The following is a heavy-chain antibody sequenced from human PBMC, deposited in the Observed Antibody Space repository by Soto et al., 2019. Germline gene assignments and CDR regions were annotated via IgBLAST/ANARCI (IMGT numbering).Heavy chain of an antibody. CDR2: INPGGGST. J-gene: IGHJ6*02. D-gene: IGHD3-22*01. Sequence: ASVKVSCKASGYTFTSYYMHWVRQAPGQGPEWMGIINPGGGSTSYAQKFQGRVTMTRDTSASTAYMELSSLRSEDTAVYYCARGTAMIYYYYYGMDVWGQGTTVTVSS. CDR3: ARGTAMIYYYYYGMDV. V-gene: IGHV1-46*01. CDR1: GYTFTSYY.